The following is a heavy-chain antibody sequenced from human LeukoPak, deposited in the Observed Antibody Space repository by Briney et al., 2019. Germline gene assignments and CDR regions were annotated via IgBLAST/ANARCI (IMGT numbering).Heavy chain of an antibody. CDR1: GFTFSSHW. Sequence: SGGSLRLSCAASGFTFSSHWMSWVRQAPGKGLEWVANIKKDGSEKYYVDAVKGRFTISRDNSKNTLYLQMTSLRAEDTAVYYCARGGDAFDIWGQGTMVSVSS. V-gene: IGHV3-7*03. CDR3: ARGGDAFDI. D-gene: IGHD2-15*01. CDR2: IKKDGSEK. J-gene: IGHJ3*02.